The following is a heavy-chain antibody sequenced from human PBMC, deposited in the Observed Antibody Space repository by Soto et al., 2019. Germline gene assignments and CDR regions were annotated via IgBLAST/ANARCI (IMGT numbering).Heavy chain of an antibody. CDR3: ARGGYYDNSWGKLSHYGLDV. J-gene: IGHJ6*02. CDR2: ISPYNDYT. V-gene: IGHV1-18*01. CDR1: GYTFIRYG. D-gene: IGHD3-16*01. Sequence: QVQLAQSANEVKKPGASVRVSCKAAGYTFIRYGIAWVRQAPGQGLEWMGWISPYNDYTVYAQKFQGRFSMTADTSTRTVYMNLRGLKSDETAVYYCARGGYYDNSWGKLSHYGLDVWGQGTSVSVSS.